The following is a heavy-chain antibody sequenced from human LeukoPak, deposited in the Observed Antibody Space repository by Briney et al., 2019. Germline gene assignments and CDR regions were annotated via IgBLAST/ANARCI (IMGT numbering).Heavy chain of an antibody. CDR2: ISSSSSYI. J-gene: IGHJ3*02. V-gene: IGHV3-21*01. CDR3: ARGLFRYSSSWYVAFDI. CDR1: RFTFSSYS. D-gene: IGHD6-13*01. Sequence: GGSLRLSCAASRFTFSSYSMNWVRQAPGKGLEWVSSISSSSSYIYYADSVKGRFTISRDNAKNSLYLQMNSLRAEDTAVYYCARGLFRYSSSWYVAFDIWGQGTMVTVSS.